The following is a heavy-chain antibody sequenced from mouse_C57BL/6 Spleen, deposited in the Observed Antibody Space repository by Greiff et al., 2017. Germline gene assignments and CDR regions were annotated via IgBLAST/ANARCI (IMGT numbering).Heavy chain of an antibody. V-gene: IGHV3-6*01. CDR1: GYSITSGYY. CDR3: ARHYYGSGLDY. J-gene: IGHJ2*01. D-gene: IGHD1-1*01. Sequence: EVQLQQSGPGLVKPSQSLSLTCSVTGYSITSGYYWNWIRQFPGNKLEWMGYISYDGSNNYNPSLKNRISITRDTSKNQFFLKLNSVTTEDTATYYCARHYYGSGLDYWGQGTTLTVSS. CDR2: ISYDGSN.